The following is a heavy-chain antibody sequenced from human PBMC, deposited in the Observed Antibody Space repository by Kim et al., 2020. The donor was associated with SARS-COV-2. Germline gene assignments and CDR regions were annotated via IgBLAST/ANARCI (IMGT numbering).Heavy chain of an antibody. V-gene: IGHV4-59*01. J-gene: IGHJ5*02. CDR3: ARGWLTAPNWFDP. CDR1: GVSISSYY. CDR2: IYYSGST. Sequence: SETLSLTCTVSGVSISSYYWSWIRQPPGKGLEWIAYIYYSGSTNYNPSLKSRVTISVDTSRNEFSLKLTSVTAADTAVYYCARGWLTAPNWFDPWGQGTL. D-gene: IGHD5-12*01.